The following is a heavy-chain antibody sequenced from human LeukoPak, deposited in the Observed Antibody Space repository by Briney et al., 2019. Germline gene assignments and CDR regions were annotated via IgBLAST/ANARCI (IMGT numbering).Heavy chain of an antibody. CDR2: ISGSGGST. J-gene: IGHJ6*03. V-gene: IGHV3-23*01. CDR3: AKDKYSFWSGSNYYYMDV. CDR1: GFTFSSYA. Sequence: GGSLRLSCAASGFTFSSYAMSWVRQAPGKGLEWVSAISGSGGSTYYADSVKGRFTISRDNSKNTLYLQMNSLRAEDTAVYYCAKDKYSFWSGSNYYYMDVWGKGTTVTVSS. D-gene: IGHD3-3*01.